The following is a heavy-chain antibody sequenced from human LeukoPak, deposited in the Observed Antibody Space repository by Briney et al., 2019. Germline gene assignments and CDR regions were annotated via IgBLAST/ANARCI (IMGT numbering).Heavy chain of an antibody. D-gene: IGHD6-13*01. CDR3: ARSRSSFLGCLDY. CDR1: GYTFTSYG. CDR2: INPNSGGT. J-gene: IGHJ4*02. V-gene: IGHV1-2*02. Sequence: GASVTVSCTASGYTFTSYGISWVRQAPGQGLEWMGWINPNSGGTNYAQKFQGRVTMTRDTSISTAYMELSRLRSDDTAVYYCARSRSSFLGCLDYWGQGTLVTVSS.